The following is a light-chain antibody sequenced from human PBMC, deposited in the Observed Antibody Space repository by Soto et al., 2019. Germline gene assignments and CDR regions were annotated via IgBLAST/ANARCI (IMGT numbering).Light chain of an antibody. CDR2: HAS. J-gene: IGKJ5*01. V-gene: IGKV3-15*01. Sequence: EIVMPQYPATLSVSPGERATLSCRASQSVSSNLAWYQQKPGQAPRLFIYHASTRPPGVPARFSGSGSGTDFTLAINSLQPEDFATYYCQQSSRTPITFGQGTRLEIK. CDR1: QSVSSN. CDR3: QQSSRTPIT.